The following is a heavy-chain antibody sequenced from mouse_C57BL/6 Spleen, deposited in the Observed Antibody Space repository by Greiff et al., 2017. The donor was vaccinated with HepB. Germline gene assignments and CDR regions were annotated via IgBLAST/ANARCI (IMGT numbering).Heavy chain of an antibody. CDR1: GYSITSGYY. Sequence: EVKLVESGPGLVKPSQSLSLTCSVPGYSITSGYYWNWIRQFPGNKLEWMGYISYDGSNNYNPSLKNRISLTRDTSRNQFFLKLNSVTTEDTATYYCARARFTTVVATGYFDVWGTGTTVTVSS. J-gene: IGHJ1*03. CDR3: ARARFTTVVATGYFDV. V-gene: IGHV3-6*01. CDR2: ISYDGSN. D-gene: IGHD1-1*01.